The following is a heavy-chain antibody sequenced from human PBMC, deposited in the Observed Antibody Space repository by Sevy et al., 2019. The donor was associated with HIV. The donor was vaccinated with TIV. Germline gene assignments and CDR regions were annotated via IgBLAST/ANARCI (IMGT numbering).Heavy chain of an antibody. Sequence: GGSLRLSCAASGFTFSSYSMNWVRQAPGKGLEWVSSISSSSSYIYYADSVKGRFTISRDNAKNSLYLQMNSLRAEDTAVYYCARRPDTMVRGALNYYYYGMDVWGQGTTVTVSS. J-gene: IGHJ6*02. CDR2: ISSSSSYI. CDR3: ARRPDTMVRGALNYYYYGMDV. CDR1: GFTFSSYS. V-gene: IGHV3-21*01. D-gene: IGHD3-10*01.